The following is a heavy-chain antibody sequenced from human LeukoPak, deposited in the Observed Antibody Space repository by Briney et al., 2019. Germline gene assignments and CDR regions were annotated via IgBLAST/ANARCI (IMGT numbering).Heavy chain of an antibody. D-gene: IGHD3-16*02. V-gene: IGHV1-2*02. J-gene: IGHJ5*02. Sequence: GASVKVSCKASGYTFTGYYMHWVRQAPGQGLEWMGWVNPKSGGTKYAQKFQGRVSMTRDTSISTGYMELSRLRSDDTAVYFCARDVGHDNNGYRGCFDPWGQGTLVTVSS. CDR3: ARDVGHDNNGYRGCFDP. CDR1: GYTFTGYY. CDR2: VNPKSGGT.